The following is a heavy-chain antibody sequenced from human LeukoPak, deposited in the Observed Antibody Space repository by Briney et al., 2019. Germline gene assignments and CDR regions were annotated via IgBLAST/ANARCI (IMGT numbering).Heavy chain of an antibody. D-gene: IGHD3-16*02. CDR2: IWFDGSEQ. V-gene: IGHV3-33*08. J-gene: IGHJ1*01. CDR3: AREGDSRWGELSP. Sequence: GGSLRLSCAASGFTFSSYGMHWVRQAPGKGLEWVAVIWFDGSEQYYADSVKGRFIISGDNSKSTSNLQLNSLRAEDTAVYYCAREGDSRWGELSPWGQGTLVTVSS. CDR1: GFTFSSYG.